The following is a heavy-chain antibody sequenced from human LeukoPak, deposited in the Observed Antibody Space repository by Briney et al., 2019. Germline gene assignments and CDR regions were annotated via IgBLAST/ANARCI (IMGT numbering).Heavy chain of an antibody. CDR1: GFSFRNYG. D-gene: IGHD2-2*01. CDR2: IRYDGSYK. CDR3: AKIPETYCTTTACYEGYFDY. J-gene: IGHJ4*02. V-gene: IGHV3-30*02. Sequence: PGGSLRLSCAASGFSFRNYGMHWVRQAPGKGLEWLAFIRYDGSYKYHIDSVKGRFTISRDNSKNTLYLQMNSLRPEDTAVYFCAKIPETYCTTTACYEGYFDYWGQGTLVTVSS.